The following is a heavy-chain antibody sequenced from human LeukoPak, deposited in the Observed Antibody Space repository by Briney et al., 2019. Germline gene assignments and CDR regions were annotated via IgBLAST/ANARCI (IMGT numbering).Heavy chain of an antibody. J-gene: IGHJ6*02. Sequence: ASVNVSCKASGGTFSSYAISWVRQAPGQGLEWMGGIIPIFGTANYAQKFQGRVTITADESTSTAYMELSSLRSEDTAVYYCARDHRVDTASTYYYGMDVWGQGTTVTVSS. CDR3: ARDHRVDTASTYYYGMDV. V-gene: IGHV1-69*01. CDR1: GGTFSSYA. D-gene: IGHD5-18*01. CDR2: IIPIFGTA.